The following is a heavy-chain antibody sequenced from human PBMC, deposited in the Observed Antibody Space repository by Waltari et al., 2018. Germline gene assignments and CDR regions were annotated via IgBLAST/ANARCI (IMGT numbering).Heavy chain of an antibody. CDR3: ASDRAYTYAFDI. CDR1: GFTFSSYA. Sequence: QVQLVESGGGVVQPGRSLRLSCAASGFTFSSYAMHWVRQAPGKGLEWVAVISYDGSNKYYVDSVKGRFTIYNSKNTLYLQMNSLRAEDTAVYYCASDRAYTYAFDIWGQGTMVTVSS. D-gene: IGHD1-20*01. V-gene: IGHV3-30*04. CDR2: ISYDGSNK. J-gene: IGHJ3*02.